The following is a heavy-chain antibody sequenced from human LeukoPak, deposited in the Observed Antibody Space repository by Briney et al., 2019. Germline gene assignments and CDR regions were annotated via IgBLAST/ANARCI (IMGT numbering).Heavy chain of an antibody. CDR1: GFTFSTYN. CDR3: ARDPYSGGYGDYYYYYMDL. CDR2: ITSSSTYI. J-gene: IGHJ6*03. D-gene: IGHD1-26*01. V-gene: IGHV3-21*01. Sequence: PGGSLRLSCAASGFTFSTYNMNWVRQAPGKGLEWVSSITSSSTYIYYAGSVKGRFTISRDNAKNSLYLQMNSLRAEDTAVYYCARDPYSGGYGDYYYYYMDLWGQGTTVTISS.